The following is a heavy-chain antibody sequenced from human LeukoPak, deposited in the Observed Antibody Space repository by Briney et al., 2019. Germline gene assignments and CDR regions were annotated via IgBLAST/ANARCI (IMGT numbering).Heavy chain of an antibody. CDR2: IYYSGST. D-gene: IGHD1-26*01. V-gene: IGHV4-39*07. J-gene: IGHJ3*02. Sequence: PSETLSLTCTVSGGSISSSSYYWGWIRQPPGKGLEWIGSIYYSGSTYYNPSLKSRVTISVGTSKNQFSLKLSSVTAADTAVYYCARDSQGWEPKGAFDIWGQGTMVTVSS. CDR1: GGSISSSSYY. CDR3: ARDSQGWEPKGAFDI.